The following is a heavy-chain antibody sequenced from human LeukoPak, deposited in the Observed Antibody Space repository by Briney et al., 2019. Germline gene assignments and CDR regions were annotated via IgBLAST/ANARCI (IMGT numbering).Heavy chain of an antibody. V-gene: IGHV3-30*04. Sequence: GGSLRLSCAASGFTFSSYAMHWVRQAPGKGLEWVAVISYDGSNKYYADSVKGRFTISRDNSKNTLYLQMNRLRAEDTAVYYCAREGRSSSGLYYFDYWGQGTLVTVSS. J-gene: IGHJ4*02. CDR3: AREGRSSSGLYYFDY. D-gene: IGHD3-22*01. CDR2: ISYDGSNK. CDR1: GFTFSSYA.